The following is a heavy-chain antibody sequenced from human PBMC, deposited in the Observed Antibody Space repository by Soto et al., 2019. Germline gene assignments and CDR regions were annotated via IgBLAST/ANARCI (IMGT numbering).Heavy chain of an antibody. V-gene: IGHV4-39*01. J-gene: IGHJ4*02. D-gene: IGHD6-13*01. CDR2: IYYSGST. Sequence: QLQLQESGPGLVKPSETLSLTCTVSGGSISSSSYYWGWIRQPPGKGLEWIGSIYYSGSTYYNPSLKSRVTISVDTSKNQFSLKLSSVTAADTAVYYCARPETRIAAAAFEYWGQGTLVTVSS. CDR3: ARPETRIAAAAFEY. CDR1: GGSISSSSYY.